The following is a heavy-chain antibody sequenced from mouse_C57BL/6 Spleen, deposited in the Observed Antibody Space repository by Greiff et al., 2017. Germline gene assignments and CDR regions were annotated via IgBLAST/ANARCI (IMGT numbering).Heavy chain of an antibody. V-gene: IGHV1-69*01. CDR3: ARPDYGSSSYYFAY. CDR2: IDPSDSYT. CDR1: GYTFTSYW. Sequence: QVQLQQPGAELVMPGASVKLSCKASGYTFTSYWMHWVKQRPGQGLEWIGEIDPSDSYTNYNQKFKGQSTLTVDKSSSTSYMQLRSLTSEDSAVYYCARPDYGSSSYYFAYWGQGTTLTVSS. J-gene: IGHJ2*01. D-gene: IGHD1-1*01.